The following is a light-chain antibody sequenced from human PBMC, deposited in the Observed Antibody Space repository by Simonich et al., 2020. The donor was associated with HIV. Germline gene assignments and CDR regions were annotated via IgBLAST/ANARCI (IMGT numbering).Light chain of an antibody. J-gene: IGKJ1*01. CDR2: AAS. CDR1: QGISSY. CDR3: QQYSSYWT. V-gene: IGKV1-8*01. Sequence: IRMTQSPSSLSASPGDSGTITCRASQGISSYLAWYQQKPGKVPKLLLYAASILQSGVPSRFSGSESGTEFTLTISSLQPDDFATYYCQQYSSYWTFGQGTKVEIK.